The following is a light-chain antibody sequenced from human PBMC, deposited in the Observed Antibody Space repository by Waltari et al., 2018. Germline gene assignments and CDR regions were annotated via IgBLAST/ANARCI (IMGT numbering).Light chain of an antibody. CDR1: SSDVGAYNY. CDR2: GVT. V-gene: IGLV2-14*03. Sequence: QSALTQPASVSGSPGQSLTISCTGTSSDVGAYNYVPRYQQHPGRAPRLMIYGVTIRPSGVSVRFSGSKSGNTASLTISGLQPEDEAYYYCSSYTTSDTLVFAGGTKLTVL. J-gene: IGLJ2*01. CDR3: SSYTTSDTLV.